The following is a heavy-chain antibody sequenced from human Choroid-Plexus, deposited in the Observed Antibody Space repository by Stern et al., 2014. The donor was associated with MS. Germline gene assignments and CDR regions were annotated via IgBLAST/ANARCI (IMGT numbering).Heavy chain of an antibody. CDR1: GDTFASYP. Sequence: QVQLVQSGAEVKKPGASVKVSCKASGDTFASYPIHWLRQAPGQGPVWMGIVKPTDGRTTYAQTFQGRVTMTRDTSTRTVYMELSSLKAEDTAMYFCANPLPYANWGQGTRVTVSS. D-gene: IGHD4-17*01. CDR2: VKPTDGRT. CDR3: ANPLPYAN. V-gene: IGHV1-46*03. J-gene: IGHJ1*01.